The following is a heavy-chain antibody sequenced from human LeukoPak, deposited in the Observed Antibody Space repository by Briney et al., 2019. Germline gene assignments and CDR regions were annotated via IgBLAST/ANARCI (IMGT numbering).Heavy chain of an antibody. CDR3: ARGYCSSTSCFWAKRFGP. Sequence: VKVSCKASGGTFSSYTISWVRPAPGQGLEWMGRIIPILGIANYAQKFQGRVTITADKSTSTAYMELSSLRSEDTAVYYCARGYCSSTSCFWAKRFGPWGQGTLVTVSS. D-gene: IGHD2-2*01. V-gene: IGHV1-69*02. CDR1: GGTFSSYT. CDR2: IIPILGIA. J-gene: IGHJ5*02.